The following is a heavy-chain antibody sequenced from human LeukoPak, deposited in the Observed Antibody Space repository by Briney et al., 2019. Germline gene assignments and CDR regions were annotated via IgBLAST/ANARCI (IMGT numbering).Heavy chain of an antibody. D-gene: IGHD5-12*01. CDR1: GFTFSNYA. J-gene: IGHJ4*02. CDR3: AKGWDGGYYFYFDY. Sequence: GGSLRLSCAASGFTFSNYAMSWIRQAPGKGLEWVSFISDSGGSTYYADSVKGRFTVSRDNSKNTLYLQMNSLRAEDTAVYYCAKGWDGGYYFYFDYWGQGTLVTVSS. CDR2: ISDSGGST. V-gene: IGHV3-23*01.